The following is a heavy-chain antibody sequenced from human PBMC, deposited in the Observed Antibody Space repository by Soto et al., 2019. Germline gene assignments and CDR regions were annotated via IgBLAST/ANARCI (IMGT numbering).Heavy chain of an antibody. CDR1: GGSFSGYY. D-gene: IGHD3-3*01. CDR2: INHSGST. Sequence: SETLSLTCAVYGGSFSGYYWSWIRQPPGKGLEWIGEINHSGSTNYNPSLKSRVTISVDTSKNQFSLKLSSVTAADTAVYYCARGGEGVLRFLEWFKTYYYYYRMDVWGQGTTVTVSS. CDR3: ARGGEGVLRFLEWFKTYYYYYRMDV. V-gene: IGHV4-34*01. J-gene: IGHJ6*02.